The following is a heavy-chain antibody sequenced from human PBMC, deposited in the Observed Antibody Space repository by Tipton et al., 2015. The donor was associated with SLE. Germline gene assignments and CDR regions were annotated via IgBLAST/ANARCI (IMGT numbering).Heavy chain of an antibody. CDR2: IYDSGST. V-gene: IGHV4-59*11. D-gene: IGHD6-25*01. Sequence: TLSLTCTVSGDSISGHYRSWIRQPPGKGLEWIGYIYDSGSTSYNPSLKSRVTISEDTSKQQFSLKLSSLTAADTAVYYCARDSTSGWHDYWGQGTLVTVSS. J-gene: IGHJ4*02. CDR1: GDSISGHY. CDR3: ARDSTSGWHDY.